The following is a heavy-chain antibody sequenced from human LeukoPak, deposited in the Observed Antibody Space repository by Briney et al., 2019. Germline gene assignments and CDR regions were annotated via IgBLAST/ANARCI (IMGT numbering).Heavy chain of an antibody. V-gene: IGHV1-46*01. CDR2: INPSGGST. CDR3: ASYHIVGANYLDY. Sequence: ASVKVSCKASGYTFTSFYMHWVRQAPGQGLEWMGLINPSGGSTNYPQKFQGRVTMTRDTSTSIVYMELSSLRSEDTAVYYCASYHIVGANYLDYWGQGTLVTVSS. J-gene: IGHJ4*02. D-gene: IGHD1-14*01. CDR1: GYTFTSFY.